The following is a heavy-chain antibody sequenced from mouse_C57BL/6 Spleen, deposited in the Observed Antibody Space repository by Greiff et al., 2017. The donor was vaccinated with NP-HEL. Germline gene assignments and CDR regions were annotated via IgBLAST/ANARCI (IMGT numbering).Heavy chain of an antibody. Sequence: EVHLVESGGDLVKPGGSLKLSCAASGFTFSSYGMSWVRQTPDKRLEWVATISSGGSYTYYPDSVKGRFTISRDNAKNTLYLQMSSLKSEDTAMYYCARRGTTVVGDYAMDYWGQGTSVTVSS. D-gene: IGHD1-1*01. CDR1: GFTFSSYG. J-gene: IGHJ4*01. CDR3: ARRGTTVVGDYAMDY. V-gene: IGHV5-6*01. CDR2: ISSGGSYT.